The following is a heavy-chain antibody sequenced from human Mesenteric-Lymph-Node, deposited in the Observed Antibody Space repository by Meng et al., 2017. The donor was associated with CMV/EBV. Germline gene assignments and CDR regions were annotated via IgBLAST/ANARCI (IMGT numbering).Heavy chain of an antibody. J-gene: IGHJ4*02. Sequence: SGYTFTSYGISWVRQAPGQGLEWMGWISGDNGNTNYVQNLQGRLTMTRDTSTNTAYMELRSLGSGDTAVYYCARALPYYDRSGSFFEYWGQGTLVTVSS. CDR3: ARALPYYDRSGSFFEY. D-gene: IGHD3-22*01. CDR2: ISGDNGNT. CDR1: GYTFTSYG. V-gene: IGHV1-18*01.